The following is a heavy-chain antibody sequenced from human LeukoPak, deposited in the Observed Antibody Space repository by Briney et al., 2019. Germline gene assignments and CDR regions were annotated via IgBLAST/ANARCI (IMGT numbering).Heavy chain of an antibody. CDR1: GGSISSYY. J-gene: IGHJ4*02. Sequence: SETLSLTCAVSGGSISSYYCSWIRKSPGKGLEWIGYIYYSGSTNYNPSLKSRVTISVDTSKNQFSLKLSSVTAADTAVYYCARGWVALVFDYWGQGTLVTVSS. D-gene: IGHD2-15*01. CDR3: ARGWVALVFDY. CDR2: IYYSGST. V-gene: IGHV4-59*08.